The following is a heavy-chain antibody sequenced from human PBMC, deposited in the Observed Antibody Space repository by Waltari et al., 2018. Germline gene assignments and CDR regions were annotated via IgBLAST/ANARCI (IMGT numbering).Heavy chain of an antibody. D-gene: IGHD2-21*01. CDR2: INPNSGDT. Sequence: QVQLVQSGAEVRKPGASVKVSCKASGFTFTGHFMHWVRLAPGQGLEWMGRINPNSGDTTYAEKFQGRVTMTRDSSITTAYLELSRLRSDDTAVYFCVRWGPIVEVVHPDPYYFDFWGQGSLVTVSS. V-gene: IGHV1-2*02. J-gene: IGHJ4*02. CDR1: GFTFTGHF. CDR3: VRWGPIVEVVHPDPYYFDF.